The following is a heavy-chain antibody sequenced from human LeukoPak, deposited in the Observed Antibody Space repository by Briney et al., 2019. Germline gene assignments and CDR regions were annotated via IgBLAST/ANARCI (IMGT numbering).Heavy chain of an antibody. D-gene: IGHD4-23*01. CDR2: IDSGGIT. J-gene: IGHJ2*01. CDR3: ARDRWGYWYFDL. CDR1: GFTVSSNY. Sequence: GSLRLSCAASGFTVSSNYMNWVRQAPGKGLEWVSVIDSGGITYHAESVKGRFTISRDNSKNTLYLQMNSLRAEDTAVYYCARDRWGYWYFDLWGRGTLVTVSS. V-gene: IGHV3-53*01.